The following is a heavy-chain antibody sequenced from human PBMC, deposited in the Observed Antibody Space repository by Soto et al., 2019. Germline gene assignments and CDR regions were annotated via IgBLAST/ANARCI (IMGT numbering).Heavy chain of an antibody. J-gene: IGHJ4*02. CDR2: IYYSGST. CDR1: GGSISSYY. V-gene: IGHV4-59*01. D-gene: IGHD1-20*01. CDR3: AGGSHRYNGSKHPNPQIDY. Sequence: QVQLQESGPGLVKPSETLSLTCTVSGGSISSYYWSWIRQPPGKGLEWIGYIYYSGSTNYKPSLKSRVTISVDTSKNPSSLKLSSVTAADTAVYYCAGGSHRYNGSKHPNPQIDYWGQGTLVTVSS.